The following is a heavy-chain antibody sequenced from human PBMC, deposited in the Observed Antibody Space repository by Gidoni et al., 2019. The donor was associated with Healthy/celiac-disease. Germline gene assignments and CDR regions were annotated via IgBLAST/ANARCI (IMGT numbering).Heavy chain of an antibody. V-gene: IGHV6-1*01. CDR1: GDSVSRNSAA. CDR2: TYYRSKWYN. J-gene: IGHJ4*02. Sequence: QVQLQQSGPGLVKPSQTLSLTCAISGDSVSRNSAAWNWIRQFPSRGLEWLGRTYYRSKWYNDYAVSVKSRITINPDTSKNQFSLQLNSVTPEDTAVYYCARGWLLWFGELLKPFDYWGQGTLVTVSS. D-gene: IGHD3-10*01. CDR3: ARGWLLWFGELLKPFDY.